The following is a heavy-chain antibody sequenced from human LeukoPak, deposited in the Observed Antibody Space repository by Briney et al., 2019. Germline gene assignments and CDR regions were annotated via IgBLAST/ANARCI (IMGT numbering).Heavy chain of an antibody. D-gene: IGHD4-17*01. J-gene: IGHJ6*03. Sequence: GASVKVSCKASGGTFSSYAISWVRQAPGQGLEWMGGIIPIFGTANYAQKFQGRVTITADKSTSTAYMELSSLRSEDTAVYYCARGRYGSGRYYFMDVWGKGTTVTVSS. V-gene: IGHV1-69*06. CDR1: GGTFSSYA. CDR3: ARGRYGSGRYYFMDV. CDR2: IIPIFGTA.